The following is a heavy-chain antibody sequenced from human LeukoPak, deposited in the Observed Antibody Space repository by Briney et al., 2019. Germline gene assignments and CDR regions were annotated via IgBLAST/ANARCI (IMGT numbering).Heavy chain of an antibody. Sequence: SETLSLTRAVYGGSFSGYYWSWIRQPPGKGLEWIGEINHSGSTNYNPSLKSRVTISVDTSKNQFSLKLSSVTAADTAVYYCARQRGYEFDYWGQGTLVTVSS. CDR3: ARQRGYEFDY. J-gene: IGHJ4*02. V-gene: IGHV4-34*01. CDR2: INHSGST. CDR1: GGSFSGYY. D-gene: IGHD5-12*01.